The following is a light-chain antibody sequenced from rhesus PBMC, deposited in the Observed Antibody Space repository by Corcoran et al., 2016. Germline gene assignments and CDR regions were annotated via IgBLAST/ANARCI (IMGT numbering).Light chain of an antibody. J-gene: IGLJ2*01. Sequence: QSAPTQPPSVSGSPGQSVTISCTGTSSDIGGYNYVSWYQQHPGKAPKLMIYGVSNRPSGVSDRFSGSKSGNTASLTISGLQAVDVADYYCCSYTTSSTFLFGGGTRLTVL. CDR1: SSDIGGYNY. CDR2: GVS. CDR3: CSYTTSSTFL. V-gene: IGLV2S7*01.